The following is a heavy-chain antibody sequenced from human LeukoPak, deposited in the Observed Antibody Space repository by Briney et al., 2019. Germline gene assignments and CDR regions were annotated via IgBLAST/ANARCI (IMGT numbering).Heavy chain of an antibody. V-gene: IGHV3-43*01. CDR3: AKDRSDGSSPTTFDY. CDR2: ISWDGGST. CDR1: GVTFDDYS. J-gene: IGHJ4*02. D-gene: IGHD6-6*01. Sequence: GGSLRLSCAASGVTFDDYSMHWVRQAPGKGLEWVSLISWDGGSTYYVDSVKGRFTISRDNSKNSLYLQMNSLTTEDTAFYYCAKDRSDGSSPTTFDYWGQGTLVTVSS.